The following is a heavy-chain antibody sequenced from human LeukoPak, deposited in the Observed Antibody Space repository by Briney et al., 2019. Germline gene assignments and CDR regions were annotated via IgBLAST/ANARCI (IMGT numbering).Heavy chain of an antibody. CDR3: AGDGDGYNYWFDP. CDR1: GGSIRSHY. V-gene: IGHV4-59*11. Sequence: SSETLSLTCTVSGGSIRSHYWSWIRQPPGKGLEWIGYVYYSGSTRYNPSLKSRATISVDTSKTQFSLRLNSVTAADTAVYYCAGDGDGYNYWFDPWGQGTLVTVSS. D-gene: IGHD5-24*01. CDR2: VYYSGST. J-gene: IGHJ5*02.